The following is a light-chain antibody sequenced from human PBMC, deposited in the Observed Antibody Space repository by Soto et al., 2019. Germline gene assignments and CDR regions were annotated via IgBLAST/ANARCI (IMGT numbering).Light chain of an antibody. Sequence: QSALTQPASVSGSPGQSITISCTGTSSDVGGYNYVSWYQQHPGKAPKLMIYDVNNRPSGVSNRFSGSKSGNTASLTISGLQPEDEADYYCSSYTSSSTRVFGGATKLTVL. V-gene: IGLV2-14*01. CDR1: SSDVGGYNY. CDR2: DVN. CDR3: SSYTSSSTRV. J-gene: IGLJ3*02.